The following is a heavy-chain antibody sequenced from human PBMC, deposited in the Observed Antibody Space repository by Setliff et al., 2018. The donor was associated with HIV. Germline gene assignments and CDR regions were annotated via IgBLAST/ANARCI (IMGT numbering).Heavy chain of an antibody. J-gene: IGHJ6*03. CDR1: GGSFSGFY. CDR2: INHSRRT. V-gene: IGHV4-34*01. Sequence: SETLSLTCAVYGGSFSGFYWNWIRQAPGKGLEWIGEINHSRRTKYNPSLKSRVTISVDTSKNQFSLKLSSVTAADTAFYYCARGFSGDYLFTGYLDAWGKGTTVTV. CDR3: ARGFSGDYLFTGYLDA. D-gene: IGHD3-22*01.